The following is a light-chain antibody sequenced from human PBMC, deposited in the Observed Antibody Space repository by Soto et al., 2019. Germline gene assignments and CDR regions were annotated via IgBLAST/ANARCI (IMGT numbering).Light chain of an antibody. CDR3: SSYAGTHIV. Sequence: SAPAQPPPPAGAPGQAVTTSCPRTNSDVGGYNYVSWYQQHPGKAPKLMIYDVSKRPSGVPDRFSGSKSGNTASLTVSGLQAEDEADYYCSSYAGTHIVFGTGTKVTVL. V-gene: IGLV2-8*01. J-gene: IGLJ1*01. CDR2: DVS. CDR1: NSDVGGYNY.